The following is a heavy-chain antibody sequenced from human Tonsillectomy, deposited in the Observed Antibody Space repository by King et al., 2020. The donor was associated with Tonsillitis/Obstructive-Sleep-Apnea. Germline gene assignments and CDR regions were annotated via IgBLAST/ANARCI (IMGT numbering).Heavy chain of an antibody. CDR2: ISYDGSNK. Sequence: VQLVESGGGVVQPGRSLRLSCAASGFTFSSYGMHWVRQAPGKGLEWVTFISYDGSNKYYADSVKGRFTISRDNSKNALYLRMNSLRAEDTAVCYCAKDVTNYFYGMDVWGQGTTVTVSS. CDR3: AKDVTNYFYGMDV. CDR1: GFTFSSYG. V-gene: IGHV3-30*18. J-gene: IGHJ6*02.